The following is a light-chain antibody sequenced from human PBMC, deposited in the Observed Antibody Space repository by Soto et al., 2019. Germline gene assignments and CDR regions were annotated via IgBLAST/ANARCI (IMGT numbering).Light chain of an antibody. CDR2: DVS. V-gene: IGLV2-14*03. J-gene: IGLJ1*01. CDR3: SSYTSSSTYV. Sequence: QSDLTQPASVSRAPGQSIAIYCTGTSSDVGGYNYVSWYQHHPGKAPKLMVYDVSNRPSGVSNRFSGSKSGNTASLTISGLQAEDEADYYCSSYTSSSTYVFGTGTKVTVL. CDR1: SSDVGGYNY.